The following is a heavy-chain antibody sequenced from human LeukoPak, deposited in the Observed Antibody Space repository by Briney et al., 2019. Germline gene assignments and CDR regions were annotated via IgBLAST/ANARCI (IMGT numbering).Heavy chain of an antibody. Sequence: PGGSLRLSCAASGFTFSSHGMSWVRQAPGKGLEWVSTISGSGDNTYYADSVKGRFTISRDNAKNSLYLQMNSLRAEDTALYYCARVGIYGDYGRYFDYWGQGTLVTVSS. J-gene: IGHJ4*02. V-gene: IGHV3-23*01. CDR2: ISGSGDNT. CDR1: GFTFSSHG. D-gene: IGHD4-17*01. CDR3: ARVGIYGDYGRYFDY.